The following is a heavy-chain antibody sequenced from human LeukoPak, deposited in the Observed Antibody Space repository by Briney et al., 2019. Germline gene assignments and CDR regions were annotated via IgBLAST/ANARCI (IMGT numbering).Heavy chain of an antibody. CDR3: AKAPISLSRSFDY. CDR2: ISGSGGST. V-gene: IGHV3-23*01. D-gene: IGHD3-16*02. Sequence: GGSLRLSCAASGFTFSSYAMSWVRQAPGNGLEWVSAISGSGGSTYYADSVKGRFTISRDNSKNTLYLQMNSLRAEDTAVYYCAKAPISLSRSFDYWGQGTLVTVSS. J-gene: IGHJ4*02. CDR1: GFTFSSYA.